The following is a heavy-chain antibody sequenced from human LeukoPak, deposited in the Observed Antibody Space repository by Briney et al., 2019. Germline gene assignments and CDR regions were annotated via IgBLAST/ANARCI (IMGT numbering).Heavy chain of an antibody. D-gene: IGHD2-2*02. J-gene: IGHJ6*03. CDR3: ARRPFLGYCSSTSCYKSYYYYYMDV. V-gene: IGHV3-7*01. CDR1: GFTFSSYW. Sequence: GGSLRLSCAASGFTFSSYWMSWVRQAPGKGLEWVANIKQDGSDKYYVDSVKGRFTISRDNAKNSLYLQMNSLRAEDTAVYYCARRPFLGYCSSTSCYKSYYYYYMDVWGKGTTVTISS. CDR2: IKQDGSDK.